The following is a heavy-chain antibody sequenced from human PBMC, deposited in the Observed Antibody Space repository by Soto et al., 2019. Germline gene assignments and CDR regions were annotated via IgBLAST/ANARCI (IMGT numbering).Heavy chain of an antibody. CDR1: GFSLSTSGMC. Sequence: SGPTLVNPPQALTLTCTISGFSLSTSGMCVSWIRQPPGKSLEWLARIDWDDDKYYRTSLKTRLTISKDTSKNQVVLTMTNMEPVDTATYYCARIRLGQYYFDYWGQGTLVTVSS. D-gene: IGHD3-10*01. V-gene: IGHV2-70*11. J-gene: IGHJ4*02. CDR3: ARIRLGQYYFDY. CDR2: IDWDDDK.